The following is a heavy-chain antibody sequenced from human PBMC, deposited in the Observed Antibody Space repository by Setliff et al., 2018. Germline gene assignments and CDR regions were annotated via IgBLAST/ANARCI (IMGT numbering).Heavy chain of an antibody. D-gene: IGHD3-3*01. Sequence: PSETLSLTCNVSGGSFSTSSDYWGWIRQPPGKGLEWIGSINYSGRNYYNPSLKSRVTIFADTSKNQFSLLLNSVTAADTALYYCARQKYWSGYYGEGYYYMDVWGKGTTVTVSS. V-gene: IGHV4-39*01. J-gene: IGHJ6*03. CDR1: GGSFSTSSDY. CDR2: INYSGRN. CDR3: ARQKYWSGYYGEGYYYMDV.